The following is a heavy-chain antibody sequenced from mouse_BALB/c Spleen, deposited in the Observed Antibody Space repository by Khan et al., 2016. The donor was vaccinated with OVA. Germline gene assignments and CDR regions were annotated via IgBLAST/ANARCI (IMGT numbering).Heavy chain of an antibody. Sequence: EVQLVESGGDLVKPGGSLKLSCAASGFTFSTYGMSWVRQAPDKRLEWVATVSTGDSYTYYPDSVKGRFTISRDNAKNTLYLQMSGLRSEDTAMFYCTRLAYYYDSEGFAYWGQGTLVTVSA. CDR3: TRLAYYYDSEGFAY. D-gene: IGHD1-1*01. CDR1: GFTFSTYG. V-gene: IGHV5-6*01. CDR2: VSTGDSYT. J-gene: IGHJ3*01.